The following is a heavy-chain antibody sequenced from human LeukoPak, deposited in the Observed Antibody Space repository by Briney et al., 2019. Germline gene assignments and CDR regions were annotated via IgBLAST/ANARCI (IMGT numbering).Heavy chain of an antibody. D-gene: IGHD6-13*01. Sequence: SETLSLTRTVPGGSISSSSYYWGWIRQPPGKGLEWLGSIYYSGSTYYNPSLKNRVTISVDTSKNQFSLKLSSVTAADTAVYYCARPLRGAAAGPDFDYWGQGTLVTVSS. CDR2: IYYSGST. CDR3: ARPLRGAAAGPDFDY. V-gene: IGHV4-39*01. CDR1: GGSISSSSYY. J-gene: IGHJ4*02.